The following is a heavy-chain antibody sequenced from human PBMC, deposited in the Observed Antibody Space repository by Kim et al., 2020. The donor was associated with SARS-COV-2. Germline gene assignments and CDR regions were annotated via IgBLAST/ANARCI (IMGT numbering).Heavy chain of an antibody. V-gene: IGHV3-48*02. D-gene: IGHD3-22*01. J-gene: IGHJ4*02. Sequence: RFTISRDNAKNSLYLQMNSLRDEDTAVYYCARDNSQIPRYYDSSEGSVDYWGQGTLVTVSS. CDR3: ARDNSQIPRYYDSSEGSVDY.